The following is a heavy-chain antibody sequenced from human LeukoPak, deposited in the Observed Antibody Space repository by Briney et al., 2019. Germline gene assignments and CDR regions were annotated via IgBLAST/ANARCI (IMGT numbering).Heavy chain of an antibody. D-gene: IGHD3-16*01. Sequence: PGGSLRLSCAASGFTFSSYAMHWVRQAPGKGLEWVAAISYDGSNKYYADSVKGRFTISRDNSKNTLYLQMNSLRAEDTAVYYCARVGGVPRGVWGKGTTVTVSS. CDR1: GFTFSSYA. CDR2: ISYDGSNK. J-gene: IGHJ6*04. V-gene: IGHV3-30*01. CDR3: ARVGGVPRGV.